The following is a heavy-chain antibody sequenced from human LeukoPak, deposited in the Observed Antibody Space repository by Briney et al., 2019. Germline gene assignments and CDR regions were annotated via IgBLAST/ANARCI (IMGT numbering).Heavy chain of an antibody. CDR1: GFTFSTYW. Sequence: GGSLRLSCAASGFTFSTYWMSWVRQAPGKGLEWVTNIHPDGNEKYYVDSVKGRFTISRDNVKNSLYLQMNSRRVEATAVYYCARGDDFSGDCWGQGTLVTVSS. CDR2: IHPDGNEK. CDR3: ARGDDFSGDC. D-gene: IGHD3/OR15-3a*01. J-gene: IGHJ4*02. V-gene: IGHV3-7*04.